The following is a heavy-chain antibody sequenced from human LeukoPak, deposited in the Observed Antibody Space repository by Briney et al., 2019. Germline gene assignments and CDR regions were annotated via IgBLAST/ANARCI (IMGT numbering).Heavy chain of an antibody. CDR1: GFTFSSYG. V-gene: IGHV3-30*18. CDR2: ISYDGSNK. D-gene: IGHD2-2*01. J-gene: IGHJ6*02. CDR3: AKIGRYCSSTSCYSRYYYYGMDV. Sequence: GGSLRLSCAASGFTFSSYGMHWVRQAPGKGLEWVAVISYDGSNKYYADSVKGRFTISRDNSKNTLYLQINSLRAEDTAVYYCAKIGRYCSSTSCYSRYYYYGMDVWGQGTTVTVSS.